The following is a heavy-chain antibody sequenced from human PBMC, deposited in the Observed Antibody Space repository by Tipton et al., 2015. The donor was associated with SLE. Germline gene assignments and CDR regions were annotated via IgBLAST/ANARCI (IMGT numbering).Heavy chain of an antibody. CDR2: IYHTGTT. D-gene: IGHD1-1*01. J-gene: IGHJ4*02. V-gene: IGHV4-38-2*02. CDR3: ARESPTTGYYFDY. Sequence: TLSLTCAVSGFSISSGSYWAWIRQPPGKGLEWIGTIYHTGTTYYKPSLNSRVTISVDTSKNQFSLKLSSVTAADTAVYYCARESPTTGYYFDYWGQGTLVTVSS. CDR1: GFSISSGSY.